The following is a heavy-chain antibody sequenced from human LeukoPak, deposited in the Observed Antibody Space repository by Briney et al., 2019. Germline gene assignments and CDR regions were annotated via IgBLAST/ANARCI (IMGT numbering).Heavy chain of an antibody. J-gene: IGHJ4*02. V-gene: IGHV1-46*01. Sequence: ASVKVSCKASVYTFTSYYMRWVRQAPGQGLEWMGIINPSGGSTSYAQKFQGRVTMTRDTSTSTVYMELSSLRSEDTAVYYCARASVKAKGFDYWGQGTLVTVSS. CDR1: VYTFTSYY. CDR2: INPSGGST. CDR3: ARASVKAKGFDY. D-gene: IGHD4-17*01.